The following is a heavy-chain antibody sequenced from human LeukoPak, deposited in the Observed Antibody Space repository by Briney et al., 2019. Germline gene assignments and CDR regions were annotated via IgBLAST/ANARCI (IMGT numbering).Heavy chain of an antibody. V-gene: IGHV1-18*04. Sequence: ASVKVSCRASGYTFSDYYMHWVRQAPGQGLEWMGWINTYNGNTKYAQKVQGRVTMTTDTSTTTAYMEVRSLRSDDTAVYYCAREVWELLIVDYWGQGTLVTVSS. J-gene: IGHJ4*02. D-gene: IGHD1-26*01. CDR3: AREVWELLIVDY. CDR2: INTYNGNT. CDR1: GYTFSDYY.